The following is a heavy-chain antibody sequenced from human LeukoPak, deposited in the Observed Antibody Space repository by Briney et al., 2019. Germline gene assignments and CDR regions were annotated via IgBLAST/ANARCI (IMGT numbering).Heavy chain of an antibody. V-gene: IGHV1-8*01. CDR1: GYTFTSYD. CDR3: ARDSSGWYHWFDP. Sequence: ASVKVSCKASGYTFTSYDINWVRQATGQGLEWMGWMNPNSGDTGYAQKFQGRVTITRNTSISTAYMELSSLRSEDTAVYYCARDSSGWYHWFDPWGQGTLVTVSS. CDR2: MNPNSGDT. D-gene: IGHD6-19*01. J-gene: IGHJ5*02.